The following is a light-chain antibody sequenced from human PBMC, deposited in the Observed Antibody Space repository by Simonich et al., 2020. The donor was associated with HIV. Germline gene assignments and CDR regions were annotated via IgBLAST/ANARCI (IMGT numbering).Light chain of an antibody. V-gene: IGLV2-8*01. Sequence: QSSLTQPPSASGSPGQSVTISCTGTSSDVGGYNYVSWYQQHPGKAPKLIIYEVSKRPSGVPDRFSGPKSDNTASLTVSGLQAEDEADYYCSSYTRSSSVVFGGGTKLTVL. J-gene: IGLJ2*01. CDR1: SSDVGGYNY. CDR3: SSYTRSSSVV. CDR2: EVS.